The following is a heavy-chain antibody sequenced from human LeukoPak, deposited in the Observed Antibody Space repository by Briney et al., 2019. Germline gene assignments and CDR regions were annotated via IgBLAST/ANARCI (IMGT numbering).Heavy chain of an antibody. CDR2: IFPSGGEI. V-gene: IGHV3-23*01. D-gene: IGHD6-13*01. CDR3: AKGGPYGSSWYALNAFDI. Sequence: GGSLRLSCAASGFTFSTFAMIWVRQPPGKGLEWVSSIFPSGGEIHYADSVRGRFTISRDNSKGTLSLQMNSLRAEDTAVYYCAKGGPYGSSWYALNAFDIWGQGTMVTVSS. CDR1: GFTFSTFA. J-gene: IGHJ3*02.